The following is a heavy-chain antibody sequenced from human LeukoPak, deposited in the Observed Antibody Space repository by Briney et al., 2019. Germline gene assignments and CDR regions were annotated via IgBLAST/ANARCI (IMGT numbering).Heavy chain of an antibody. CDR1: GGSISSYY. J-gene: IGHJ6*03. CDR2: IYYSGST. V-gene: IGHV4-59*01. Sequence: PSETLSLTCTVSGGSISSYYWSWIRQPPGKGLEWIGYIYYSGSTNYNPSLKSRVTISVDTSKNQFSLKLSSVTAADTAVYYCARGIKYCTNGVCYPYYYYMDVWGKGTTVTVSS. CDR3: ARGIKYCTNGVCYPYYYYMDV. D-gene: IGHD2-8*01.